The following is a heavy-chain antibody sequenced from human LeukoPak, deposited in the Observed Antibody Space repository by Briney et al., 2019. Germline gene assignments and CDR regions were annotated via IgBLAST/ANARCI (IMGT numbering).Heavy chain of an antibody. CDR1: GGSISSYY. CDR2: IYYSGST. V-gene: IGHV4-59*01. Sequence: SETLSLTCTVSGGSISSYYWSWIRQPPGKGLEWIGYIYYSGSTNYNPSLKSRVTISVDTSKNQFSLKLSSVTAADTAVYYCARKGTMIAYYYGMDVWGQGTTVTVSS. CDR3: ARKGTMIAYYYGMDV. J-gene: IGHJ6*02. D-gene: IGHD3-22*01.